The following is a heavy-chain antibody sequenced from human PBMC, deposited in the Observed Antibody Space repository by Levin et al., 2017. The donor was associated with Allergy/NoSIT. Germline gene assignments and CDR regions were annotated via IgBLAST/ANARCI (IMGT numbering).Heavy chain of an antibody. D-gene: IGHD2-15*01. Sequence: PSQTLSLTCTVSGGSISGSNNYWSWIRQPPGKGLEWIGSIYYSGSGYYNPSLKSRLTISVDTSKNQFSLKLTSMTAADTALYYCATSVGLRWFDPWGQGTLVTVSS. CDR1: GGSISGSNNY. J-gene: IGHJ5*02. CDR2: IYYSGSG. V-gene: IGHV4-39*07. CDR3: ATSVGLRWFDP.